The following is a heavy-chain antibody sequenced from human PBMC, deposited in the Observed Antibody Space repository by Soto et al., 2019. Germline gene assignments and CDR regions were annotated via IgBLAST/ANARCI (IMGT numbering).Heavy chain of an antibody. CDR2: IIPIFGTA. D-gene: IGHD3-22*01. V-gene: IGHV1-69*06. CDR3: VRGPGAHYDSSGYYDY. Sequence: QVQLVQSGAEVKKTGSSVKVSCKASGGTFSSYAISWVRQAPGQGLEWMGGIIPIFGTANYVQKFQCRVTITADKSTSTAYMELSSLRSEDTTVYYCVRGPGAHYDSSGYYDYWGQGTLVTVST. CDR1: GGTFSSYA. J-gene: IGHJ4*02.